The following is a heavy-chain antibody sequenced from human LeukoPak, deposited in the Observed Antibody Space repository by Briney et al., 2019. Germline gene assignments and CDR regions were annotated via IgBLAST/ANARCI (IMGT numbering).Heavy chain of an antibody. D-gene: IGHD6-13*01. Sequence: PGGSLRLSCAASGFAFSNAWMSWVRQAPGKGLEWVGRIKSKTDGGTTDHAAPVKGRFTISRDDSKNTLYLQMNSLKTEDTAVYYCTTGSIAAAGTSGAFDTWGQGTMVTVSS. CDR1: GFAFSNAW. J-gene: IGHJ3*02. V-gene: IGHV3-15*01. CDR2: IKSKTDGGTT. CDR3: TTGSIAAAGTSGAFDT.